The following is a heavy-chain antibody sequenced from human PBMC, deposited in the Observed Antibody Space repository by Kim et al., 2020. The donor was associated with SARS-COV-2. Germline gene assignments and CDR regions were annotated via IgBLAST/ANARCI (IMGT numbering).Heavy chain of an antibody. CDR2: IGHDGSTI. CDR1: GFTFSNYE. J-gene: IGHJ4*02. CDR3: ARDQSGNLDY. D-gene: IGHD6-25*01. Sequence: GGSLRLSCAASGFTFSNYEMNWVRQAPGKGLEWISYIGHDGSTIYYADSIKGRFTISRDNARDSLYLQMNSLRAEDTAVYYCARDQSGNLDYWGQGTLVTVSS. V-gene: IGHV3-48*03.